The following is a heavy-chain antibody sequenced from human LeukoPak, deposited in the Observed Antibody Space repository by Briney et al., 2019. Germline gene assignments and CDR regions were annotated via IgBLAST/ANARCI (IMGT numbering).Heavy chain of an antibody. J-gene: IGHJ4*02. D-gene: IGHD5-12*01. V-gene: IGHV3-21*01. CDR2: ISSSSSYI. CDR1: GFTFSSYS. Sequence: GGSLRLSCAASGFTFSSYSMNWVRQAPGKGLEWVSSISSSSSYIYYADSVKGRFTISRDNAKNSLYLQMNSLRAEDTAAYYCARTKWLRPRGFDYWGQGTLVTVSS. CDR3: ARTKWLRPRGFDY.